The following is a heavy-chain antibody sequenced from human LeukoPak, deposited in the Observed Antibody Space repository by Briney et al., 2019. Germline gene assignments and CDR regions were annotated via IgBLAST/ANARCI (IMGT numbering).Heavy chain of an antibody. D-gene: IGHD2-8*01. Sequence: GGSLRLSCTASGLTFSNDWMTWVRQVPGKGLEWVGRIRSMSAGGTVDYAAPVQGRFTISRDDSKNTEYLHMNSLRTEDTAICSCTKLGVYYYDAWGQGTLVTVSS. CDR1: GLTFSNDW. CDR3: TKLGVYYYDA. V-gene: IGHV3-15*01. J-gene: IGHJ4*02. CDR2: IRSMSAGGTV.